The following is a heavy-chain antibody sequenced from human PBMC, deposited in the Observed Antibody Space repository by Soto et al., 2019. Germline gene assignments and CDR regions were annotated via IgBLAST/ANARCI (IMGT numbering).Heavy chain of an antibody. V-gene: IGHV4-61*01. CDR3: SYGSSFDY. D-gene: IGHD3-10*01. J-gene: IGHJ4*02. CDR2: ISHSGRT. CDR1: GASLRSGSYY. Sequence: SETLSLTCTVPGASLRSGSYYWSWIRQPPGKGLEWIGYISHSGRTNYDPSLKSRLTMSVDTSQNQFSLQLNSVTAADTAVYYCSYGSSFDYWGQGTLVTVSS.